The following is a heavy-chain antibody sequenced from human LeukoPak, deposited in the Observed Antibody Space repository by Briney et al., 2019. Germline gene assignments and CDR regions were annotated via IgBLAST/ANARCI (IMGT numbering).Heavy chain of an antibody. V-gene: IGHV3-7*02. CDR1: GFTFSNYW. CDR2: IKQDGSEK. Sequence: GGSLRLSCAASGFTFSNYWMSWVRQAPGKGLEWVANIKQDGSEKYYVDSVKGRFTVSRDNAKNSLYLQMNSLRDEDTAVYYCARNPAGLGDYLGQGTLVTVSS. CDR3: ARNPAGLGDY. D-gene: IGHD6-13*01. J-gene: IGHJ4*02.